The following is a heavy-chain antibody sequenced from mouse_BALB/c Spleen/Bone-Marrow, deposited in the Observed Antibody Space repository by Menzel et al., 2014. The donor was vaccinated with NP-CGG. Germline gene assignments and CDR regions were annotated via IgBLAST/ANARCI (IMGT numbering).Heavy chain of an antibody. Sequence: EVQLQQSGAELVKPGASVKLSCTASGFNIKDTYMHWVKQRPEQGLEWIGRIDPANGNTKYDPKFQGKATITADTSSNTAYLQLSGLTSEDTAVYYCASSAYSWGQGTLVTVSA. D-gene: IGHD2-10*01. CDR1: GFNIKDTY. CDR2: IDPANGNT. CDR3: ASSAYS. J-gene: IGHJ3*01. V-gene: IGHV14-3*02.